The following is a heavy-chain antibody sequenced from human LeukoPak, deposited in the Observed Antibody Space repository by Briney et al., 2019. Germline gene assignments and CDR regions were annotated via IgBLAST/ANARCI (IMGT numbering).Heavy chain of an antibody. D-gene: IGHD2-2*01. CDR1: GYSISSGYY. Sequence: ETLSLTCTVSGYSISSGYYWGWIRQPPGKGLEWVGRIKSKTDGGTTDYAAPVKGRFTISRDDSKNTLYLQMNSLKTEDTAVYYCTTGRTARRFDIWGQGTMVTVSS. CDR2: IKSKTDGGTT. J-gene: IGHJ3*02. CDR3: TTGRTARRFDI. V-gene: IGHV3-15*01.